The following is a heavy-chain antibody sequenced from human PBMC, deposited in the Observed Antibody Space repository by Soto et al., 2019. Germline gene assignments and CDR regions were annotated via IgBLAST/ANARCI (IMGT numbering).Heavy chain of an antibody. J-gene: IGHJ4*02. CDR3: ARVDVLLWFGVFDY. CDR1: GFTFSSYA. Sequence: QVQLVESGGGVVQPGRSLRLSCAASGFTFSSYAMHWVRQAPGKGLEWVAVISYDGSNKYYADSVKGRFTISRDNSKNTLYLQMNSLRAEDTAVYYCARVDVLLWFGVFDYWGQGTLVTVSS. V-gene: IGHV3-30-3*01. D-gene: IGHD3-10*01. CDR2: ISYDGSNK.